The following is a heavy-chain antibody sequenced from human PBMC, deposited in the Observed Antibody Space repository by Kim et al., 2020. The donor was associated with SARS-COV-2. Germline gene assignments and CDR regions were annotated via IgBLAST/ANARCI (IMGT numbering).Heavy chain of an antibody. D-gene: IGHD2-15*01. V-gene: IGHV4-4*07. CDR3: ARDFCGGSSGNWFDP. CDR1: GGSTSNYY. J-gene: IGHJ5*02. CDR2: IYKNGDT. Sequence: SETLSLTCTVSGGSTSNYYWSWIRQPAGKGLEWIGRIYKNGDTNYNPSLKSRITMSADPAKRQLSLKLSSVTAADTAVYYCARDFCGGSSGNWFDPCGQGVMVTVSS.